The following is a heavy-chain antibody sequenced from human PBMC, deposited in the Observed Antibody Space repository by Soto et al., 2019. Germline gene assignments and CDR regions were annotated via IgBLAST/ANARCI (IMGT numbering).Heavy chain of an antibody. CDR2: VFHSATT. CDR1: GDSFSDYY. J-gene: IGHJ4*02. Sequence: QVQLQESGPGLVKPSETLTLTCTVSGDSFSDYYWNWIRQVPGKGLEWMGFVFHSATTSYNPSLKTLVAISDDTSKKQFSLRLTSVTAADTAIYYCARGHYSSGWPIDHWGQGILVTVSS. D-gene: IGHD6-19*01. CDR3: ARGHYSSGWPIDH. V-gene: IGHV4-59*01.